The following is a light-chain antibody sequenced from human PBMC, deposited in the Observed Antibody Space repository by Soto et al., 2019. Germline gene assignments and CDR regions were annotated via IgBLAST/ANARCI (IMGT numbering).Light chain of an antibody. CDR1: QTIGRN. V-gene: IGKV3D-15*01. CDR3: QHYNNWPPWT. J-gene: IGKJ1*01. CDR2: GTS. Sequence: EIVLTQSPGTLSLSPGGTATLSCRASQTIGRNYLAWYQQKPGQAPRLLIFGTSTRATGIPDRFSGSGSGTEFILIISSLQSEDFAVYYCQHYNNWPPWTFGQGTKVDIK.